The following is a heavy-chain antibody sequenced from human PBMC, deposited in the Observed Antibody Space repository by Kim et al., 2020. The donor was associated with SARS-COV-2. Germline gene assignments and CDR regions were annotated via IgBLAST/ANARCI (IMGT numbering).Heavy chain of an antibody. V-gene: IGHV4-39*01. CDR2: MYYTGRT. CDR3: ARQTSLWFGGDNVC. D-gene: IGHD3-10*01. CDR1: GGSISSSRYY. Sequence: SETLSLTCTVSGGSISSSRYYWGWVRQPPGKGLEWIATMYYTGRTYYNPSLESRVTLSVDTSKNGVSLKLTSVTAADTAVYYCARQTSLWFGGDNVCWGQGALVVVSS. J-gene: IGHJ4*02.